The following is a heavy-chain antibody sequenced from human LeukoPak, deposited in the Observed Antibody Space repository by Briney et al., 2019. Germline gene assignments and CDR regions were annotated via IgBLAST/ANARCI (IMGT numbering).Heavy chain of an antibody. CDR2: INPSGGST. CDR1: GYTFTSYY. CDR3: ARADRRDNWNHPARY. D-gene: IGHD1-20*01. Sequence: ASVKVSCKASGYTFTSYYMHWVRQAPGQGLEWMGIINPSGGSTSYAQKFQGRVTMTRDTSTSTVYTELSSLRSEDTAVYYCARADRRDNWNHPARYWGQGTLVTVSS. V-gene: IGHV1-46*01. J-gene: IGHJ4*02.